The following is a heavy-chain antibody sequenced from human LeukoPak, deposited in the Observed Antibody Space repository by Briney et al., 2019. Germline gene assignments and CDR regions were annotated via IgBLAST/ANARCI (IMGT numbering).Heavy chain of an antibody. J-gene: IGHJ3*02. CDR1: GFYFGGHA. CDR2: TTYGSDTI. V-gene: IGHV3-48*04. D-gene: IGHD6-25*01. Sequence: GGSLRLSCVASGFYFGGHAMHWLRQAPGKGLEWVAYTTYGSDTIFYADSVKGRFTVSRDNAKNSLYLQMDSLRAEDTAVYYCARWGSELPDDAFDIWGQGTMVTVSS. CDR3: ARWGSELPDDAFDI.